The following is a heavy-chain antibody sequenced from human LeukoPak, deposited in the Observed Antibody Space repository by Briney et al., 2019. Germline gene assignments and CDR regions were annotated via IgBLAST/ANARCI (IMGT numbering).Heavy chain of an antibody. D-gene: IGHD6-19*01. CDR2: INPNSGGT. V-gene: IGHV1-2*02. Sequence: GASVKVSCKASGYTFTDYFIHCVRQAPGQGLEWMGWINPNSGGTNYAQKFQGRVTMTRDTSISTAYMELSRLRSDDTAVYYCARDLSNWYSSGWYGVYFDYWGQGTLVTVSS. CDR1: GYTFTDYF. J-gene: IGHJ4*02. CDR3: ARDLSNWYSSGWYGVYFDY.